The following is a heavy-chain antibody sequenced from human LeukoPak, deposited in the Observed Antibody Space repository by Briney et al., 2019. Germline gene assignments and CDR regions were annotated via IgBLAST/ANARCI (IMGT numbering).Heavy chain of an antibody. D-gene: IGHD2-21*01. CDR2: IVVGSGNT. CDR3: AADLFVPSGFDY. J-gene: IGHJ4*02. CDR1: GFTFTSSA. Sequence: ASVKVSCKASGFTFTSSAVQWVRQARGQRLEWIGWIVVGSGNTNYAQKFQERVTITRDMSTSTAYMELSSLRSEDTAVYYCAADLFVPSGFDYWGQGTLVTASS. V-gene: IGHV1-58*01.